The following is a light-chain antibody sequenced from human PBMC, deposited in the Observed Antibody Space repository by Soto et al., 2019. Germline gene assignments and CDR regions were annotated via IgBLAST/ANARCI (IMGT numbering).Light chain of an antibody. V-gene: IGKV3D-7*01. J-gene: IGKJ5*01. CDR1: QSFSGSY. CDR2: GAS. CDR3: QQDYNLPIT. Sequence: EIVMTQSPATLSLSPGERATLSCRASQSFSGSYLSWYQQKPGQAPRLLIYGASTRATGIPARFSGSGSGTDFTLTISSLQPEDFEVYYCQQDYNLPITFGQGTRLDIX.